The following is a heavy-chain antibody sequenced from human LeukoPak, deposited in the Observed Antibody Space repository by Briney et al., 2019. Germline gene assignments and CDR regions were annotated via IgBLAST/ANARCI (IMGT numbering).Heavy chain of an antibody. CDR2: IYPSDSDT. J-gene: IGHJ4*02. CDR3: ARPSYCSGGTCHSGEQDY. Sequence: GESLKISCKASGYSFTHYWIGWVRQMPGKGLEWMGIIYPSDSDTRYSPSFQGQVTISVDKSISTAYLQWSSLKASDTAMYYCARPSYCSGGTCHSGEQDYWGQGTLVSVSS. CDR1: GYSFTHYW. D-gene: IGHD2-15*01. V-gene: IGHV5-51*01.